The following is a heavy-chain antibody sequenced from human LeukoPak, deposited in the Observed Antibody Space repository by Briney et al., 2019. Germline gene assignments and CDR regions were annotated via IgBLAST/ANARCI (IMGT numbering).Heavy chain of an antibody. D-gene: IGHD2-15*01. CDR2: ISSSSSYI. CDR1: GFTFSSYS. CDR3: ARDGGGSCYSWCWFDP. Sequence: PGGSLRLSCAASGFTFSSYSMHWVRQAPGKGLEWFSSISSSSSYIYYVDSLKGRFTISRDNAKNTLYLQMNSLRAEDTAVYYCARDGGGSCYSWCWFDPWGQGTLVTVSS. J-gene: IGHJ5*02. V-gene: IGHV3-21*01.